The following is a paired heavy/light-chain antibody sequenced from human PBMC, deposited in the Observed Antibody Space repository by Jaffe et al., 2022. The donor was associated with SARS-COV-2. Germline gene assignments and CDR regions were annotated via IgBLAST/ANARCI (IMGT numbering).Light chain of an antibody. J-gene: IGLJ3*02. CDR1: NIGSKS. CDR2: DDS. Sequence: SYVLTQPPSVSVAPGQTARITCGGNNIGSKSVHWYQQKPGQAPVLVVYDDSDRPSGIPERFSGSNSGNTATLTISRVEAGDEADYYCQVWDSSSDHQRVFGGGTKLTVL. CDR3: QVWDSSSDHQRV. V-gene: IGLV3-21*02.
Heavy chain of an antibody. Sequence: EVQLLESGGGLVQPGGSLRLSCAASGFTFSSYAMSWVRQAPGKGLEWVSAISGSGGSTYYADSVKGRFTISRDNSKNTLYLQMNSLRAEDTAVYYCAKDSPYCGGDCHLLEYGMDVWGQGTTVTVSS. V-gene: IGHV3-23*01. J-gene: IGHJ6*02. CDR3: AKDSPYCGGDCHLLEYGMDV. CDR2: ISGSGGST. CDR1: GFTFSSYA. D-gene: IGHD2-21*02.